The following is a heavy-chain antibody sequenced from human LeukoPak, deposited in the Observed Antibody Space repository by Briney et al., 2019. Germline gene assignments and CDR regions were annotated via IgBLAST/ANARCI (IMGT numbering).Heavy chain of an antibody. CDR3: ARDHNWSPADY. J-gene: IGHJ4*02. CDR2: INSDGSIT. CDR1: GFTVSSHT. Sequence: PGGSLSPSCAASGFTVSSHTMHWGRQAPGKGVVWVSRINSDGSITTYADSAQGRFTISRDNAKNTLYLQMNSLRVEDTAVYYCARDHNWSPADYWRQASDLTLSS. V-gene: IGHV3-74*01. D-gene: IGHD1-1*01.